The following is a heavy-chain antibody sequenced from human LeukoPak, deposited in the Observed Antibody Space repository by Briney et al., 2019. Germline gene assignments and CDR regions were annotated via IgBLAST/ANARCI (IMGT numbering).Heavy chain of an antibody. D-gene: IGHD3-10*01. J-gene: IGHJ4*02. CDR1: GFTFDDYT. CDR3: ARHRGTGLVG. CDR2: INHSGST. V-gene: IGHV4-34*01. Sequence: GSLRLSCAASGFTFDDYTMHWVRQAPGKGLEWIGEINHSGSTNYNPSLKSRVTISVDTSKNQFSLKLSSVTAADTAVYYCARHRGTGLVGWGQGTLVTVSS.